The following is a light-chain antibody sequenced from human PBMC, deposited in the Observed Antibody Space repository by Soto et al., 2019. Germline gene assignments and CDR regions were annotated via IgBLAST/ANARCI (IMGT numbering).Light chain of an antibody. CDR3: QVWDSNSDHQV. V-gene: IGLV3-21*04. Sequence: SYELTQPPSVSVAPGKTARVTCGGSNIGSKAVHWYQQKPGQAPVLVIYYDSDRPSGIPERISGSNSGNTATLTISRVEAGDEADYYCQVWDSNSDHQVFGGGTKVTVL. CDR2: YDS. J-gene: IGLJ2*01. CDR1: NIGSKA.